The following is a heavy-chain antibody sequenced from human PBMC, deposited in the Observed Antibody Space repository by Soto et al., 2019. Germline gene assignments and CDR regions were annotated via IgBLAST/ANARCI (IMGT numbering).Heavy chain of an antibody. CDR1: GFTFSSYA. CDR3: GRDGSYSSSWYEDFQH. V-gene: IGHV3-30-3*01. Sequence: QVQLVESGGGVVQPGRSLRLSCAASGFTFSSYAMHWVRQAPGKGLEWVAVISYDGSNKYYADSVKGRFTISRDNSKNTLYLQMNSLRAEDTAVYYCGRDGSYSSSWYEDFQHWGQGTLVTVSS. D-gene: IGHD6-13*01. CDR2: ISYDGSNK. J-gene: IGHJ1*01.